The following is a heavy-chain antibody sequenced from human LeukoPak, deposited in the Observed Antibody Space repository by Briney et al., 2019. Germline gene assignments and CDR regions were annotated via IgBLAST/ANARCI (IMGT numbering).Heavy chain of an antibody. Sequence: ASVKVSCKASGYTFTSYDINWVRQATGQGLEWMGWMNPNSGNTGYAQKFQGRVTMTRNTSISTAYMELSSLRSDDTAVYYCARKDLRYFDQDYWGQGTLVTVSS. CDR1: GYTFTSYD. CDR2: MNPNSGNT. J-gene: IGHJ4*02. V-gene: IGHV1-8*01. CDR3: ARKDLRYFDQDY. D-gene: IGHD3-9*01.